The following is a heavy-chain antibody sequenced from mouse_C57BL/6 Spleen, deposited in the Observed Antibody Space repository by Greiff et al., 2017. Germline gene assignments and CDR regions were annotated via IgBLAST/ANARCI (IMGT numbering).Heavy chain of an antibody. D-gene: IGHD1-1*01. CDR1: GYAFSSYW. CDR3: ANGAYYHGSSSWFAY. CDR2: IYPGDGDT. J-gene: IGHJ3*01. V-gene: IGHV1-80*01. Sequence: VQLQQSGAELVKPGASVKISCKASGYAFSSYWMNWVKQRPGKGLEWIGQIYPGDGDTNYNGKFKGKATLTADKSSSTAYMQLSSLTSEDSAVYFCANGAYYHGSSSWFAYWGQGTLVPVSA.